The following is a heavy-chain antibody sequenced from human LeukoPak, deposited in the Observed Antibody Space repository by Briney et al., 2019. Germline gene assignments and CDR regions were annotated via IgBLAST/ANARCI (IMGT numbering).Heavy chain of an antibody. CDR3: ARVALSGWYYFDY. Sequence: PSETLSLTCTVSGGSISSYYWSWIRQPPGKGLEWIGYIYYSGSTSYNPSLKSRVTISVDTSKNQFSLKLSSVTAADTAVYYCARVALSGWYYFDYWGQGTLVTVSS. V-gene: IGHV4-59*01. J-gene: IGHJ4*02. CDR2: IYYSGST. D-gene: IGHD6-19*01. CDR1: GGSISSYY.